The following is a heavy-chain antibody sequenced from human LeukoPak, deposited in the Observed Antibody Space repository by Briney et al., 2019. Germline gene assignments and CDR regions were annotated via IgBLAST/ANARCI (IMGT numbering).Heavy chain of an antibody. CDR2: IYSGGST. J-gene: IGHJ4*02. D-gene: IGHD4/OR15-4a*01. Sequence: GGSLRLSCAASGFTVSSNYMSWVRQAPGKGLEWVSVIYSGGSTYYADSVKGRFTISRDNSKNTLYLQMNSLRAEDTAVYYCARTVLTCYFVYWGQGTLVTVSS. CDR1: GFTVSSNY. CDR3: ARTVLTCYFVY. V-gene: IGHV3-66*02.